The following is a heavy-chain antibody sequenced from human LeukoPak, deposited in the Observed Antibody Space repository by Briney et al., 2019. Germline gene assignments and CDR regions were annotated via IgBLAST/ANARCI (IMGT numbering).Heavy chain of an antibody. Sequence: SETLSLSCAVYGGSFSDYYWSWIRQPPGKGLEWIGEINHSGSTNYSPSLRSRVTISVDTSKNQFSLNLRSVTAADTAVYYCASPTTVTTSAYRAFDIWGQGTMVTVSA. V-gene: IGHV4-34*01. J-gene: IGHJ3*02. D-gene: IGHD4-17*01. CDR2: INHSGST. CDR1: GGSFSDYY. CDR3: ASPTTVTTSAYRAFDI.